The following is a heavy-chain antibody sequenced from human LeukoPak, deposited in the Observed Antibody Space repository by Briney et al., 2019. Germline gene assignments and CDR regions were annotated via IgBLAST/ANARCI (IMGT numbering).Heavy chain of an antibody. J-gene: IGHJ4*02. CDR2: ISGSGGST. Sequence: GGSLRLSCAASGFTFSIYAMSWVRQAPGKGLEWVSAISGSGGSTYYADSVKGRFTISRDNSKNRLYLQMNSLRVEDTAVYYCAKGSDNVVKPTAAYGLLDYWGQGTLVTVSS. CDR3: AKGSDNVVKPTAAYGLLDY. CDR1: GFTFSIYA. V-gene: IGHV3-23*01. D-gene: IGHD2-2*01.